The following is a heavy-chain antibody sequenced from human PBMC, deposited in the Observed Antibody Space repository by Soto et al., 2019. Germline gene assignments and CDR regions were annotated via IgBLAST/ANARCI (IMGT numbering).Heavy chain of an antibody. Sequence: PVGSLRLSCAASGFTFSDYYMSWVRQAPGKGLEWISYISSSSFYINYADSVKGRFTVSRDNVKNSLYLQMNSLRAEDTAVYYCAREFWSGSYTSNYGMDVWGQGTTVTVSS. D-gene: IGHD3-3*01. CDR3: AREFWSGSYTSNYGMDV. CDR1: GFTFSDYY. CDR2: ISSSSFYI. V-gene: IGHV3-11*06. J-gene: IGHJ6*02.